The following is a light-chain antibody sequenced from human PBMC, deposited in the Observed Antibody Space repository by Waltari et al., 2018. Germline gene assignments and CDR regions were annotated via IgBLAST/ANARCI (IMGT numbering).Light chain of an antibody. CDR2: NTY. CDR3: QNYVRLPAT. J-gene: IGKJ1*01. CDR1: QSVSRA. V-gene: IGKV3-20*01. Sequence: EIVLTQSPGTLSLSPGERATLSCRASQSVSRALAWYQQKPGQPPRLLIYNTYTRATGVPDRFSGGGSGTDFSRTISRLETEDFAVYYCQNYVRLPATFGQGTKVEIK.